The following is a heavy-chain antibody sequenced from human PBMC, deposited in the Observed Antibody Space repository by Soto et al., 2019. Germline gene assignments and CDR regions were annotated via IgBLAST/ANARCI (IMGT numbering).Heavy chain of an antibody. Sequence: GASVKVSCKASGYTFTSYDINWVRQATGQGLERMGWMNPNSGNTGYAQKFQGRVTMTRNTSISTAYMELSSPRSEDTAVYYCARGGGWKRRIGYYYYYLDVWGKGTTVIVSS. CDR2: MNPNSGNT. CDR1: GYTFTSYD. CDR3: ARGGGWKRRIGYYYYYLDV. J-gene: IGHJ6*03. D-gene: IGHD1-1*01. V-gene: IGHV1-8*01.